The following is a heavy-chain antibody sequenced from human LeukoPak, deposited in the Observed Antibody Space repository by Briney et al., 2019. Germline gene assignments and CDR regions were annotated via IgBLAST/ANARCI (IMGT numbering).Heavy chain of an antibody. CDR3: AKDAGIAVAGNWFDP. CDR1: GFTFDDYA. J-gene: IGHJ5*02. D-gene: IGHD6-19*01. V-gene: IGHV3-9*01. Sequence: GGSLRLSCAASGFTFDDYAMHWVRQAPGKGLEWVSGISWNSGSIGYADSVKGRFTISRDNAKNSLYLQMNSLRAEDTALYYCAKDAGIAVAGNWFDPWGQGTLVTVSS. CDR2: ISWNSGSI.